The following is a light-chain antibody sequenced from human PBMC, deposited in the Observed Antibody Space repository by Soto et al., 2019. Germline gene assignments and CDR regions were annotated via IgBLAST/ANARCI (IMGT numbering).Light chain of an antibody. J-gene: IGLJ1*01. CDR1: KLGDKV. CDR3: QAWDSSTYV. CDR2: QDS. V-gene: IGLV3-1*01. Sequence: SYELPKPPSVSVAPGQSARITCSGDKLGDKVACWYQQKPGQSPVVVIDQDSKRPSGIPERFSGSNSGNTATLTISGTQAMDEADYYCQAWDSSTYVFGTGTKVTVL.